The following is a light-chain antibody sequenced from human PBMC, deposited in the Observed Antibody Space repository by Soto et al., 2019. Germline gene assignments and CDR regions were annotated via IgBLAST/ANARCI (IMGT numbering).Light chain of an antibody. CDR1: TSNLGNNY. CDR2: DDT. CDR3: GAWDTSRNAYL. Sequence: QSVLAQPPSVSAAPGQRVTVSCSTTTSNLGNNYISWYQHLPGAAPRLLIYDDTERPSGIPDRFSGSRSATSATLGIAGLQTGDEADYFCGAWDTSRNAYLFGTGTKVTVL. V-gene: IGLV1-51*01. J-gene: IGLJ1*01.